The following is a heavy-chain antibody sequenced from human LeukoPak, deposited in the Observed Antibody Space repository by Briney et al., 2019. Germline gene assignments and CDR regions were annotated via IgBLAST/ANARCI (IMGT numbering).Heavy chain of an antibody. Sequence: PGGSLRLSCAASGFTFSSYGMHRVRQAPGKGLEWVAVISYDGSNKYYADSVKGRFTISRDNSKNTLYLQMNSLKAEDTAVYYCAKIFPIAAAADFDYWGQGTLVTVSS. J-gene: IGHJ4*02. D-gene: IGHD6-13*01. CDR2: ISYDGSNK. CDR3: AKIFPIAAAADFDY. V-gene: IGHV3-30*18. CDR1: GFTFSSYG.